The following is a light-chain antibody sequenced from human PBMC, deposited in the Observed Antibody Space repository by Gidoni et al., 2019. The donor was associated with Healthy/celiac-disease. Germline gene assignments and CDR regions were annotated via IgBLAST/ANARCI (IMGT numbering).Light chain of an antibody. CDR1: QSVSSSY. Sequence: EIVLTQSPGTLSLSPGERATLSCRASQSVSSSYLAWYQQKPGQAPRLLIYGASSRATGIPDRFRGSGSGTDFTLTISRLEPEDFAVYYCQQYGSSPRGTFXQXTKLEIK. CDR2: GAS. CDR3: QQYGSSPRGT. J-gene: IGKJ2*02. V-gene: IGKV3-20*01.